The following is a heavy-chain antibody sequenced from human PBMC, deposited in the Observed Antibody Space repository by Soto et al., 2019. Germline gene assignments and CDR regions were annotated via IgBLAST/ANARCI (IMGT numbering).Heavy chain of an antibody. V-gene: IGHV1-69*01. J-gene: IGHJ4*02. D-gene: IGHD4-17*01. CDR1: GGTFSSYA. CDR3: AGEGEGDYGKPFYY. Sequence: QVQLVQSGAEVKKPGSSVKVSCKASGGTFSSYAFSWVRQAPGQGLEWMGGIIPIFGTANYAQRFQGRVTITEDEGTSTAYMELSSRRAEDTAMYYCAGEGEGDYGKPFYYWGQGTLFTVSS. CDR2: IIPIFGTA.